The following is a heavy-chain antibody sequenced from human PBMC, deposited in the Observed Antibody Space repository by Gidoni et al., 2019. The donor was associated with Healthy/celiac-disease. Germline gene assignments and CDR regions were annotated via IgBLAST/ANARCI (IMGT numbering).Heavy chain of an antibody. CDR3: ARTDSGYDVGAFDI. V-gene: IGHV3-30-3*01. CDR2: ISYDGSNN. Sequence: QVQLVESGGGVVQPGRSRRRSCAASGFPFSSYAMHWVRQAPGKGLEWVAVISYDGSNNYYADSVKGRFTISRDNSKNTLYLQMNSLRAEDTAVYYCARTDSGYDVGAFDIWGQGTMVTVSS. D-gene: IGHD5-12*01. CDR1: GFPFSSYA. J-gene: IGHJ3*02.